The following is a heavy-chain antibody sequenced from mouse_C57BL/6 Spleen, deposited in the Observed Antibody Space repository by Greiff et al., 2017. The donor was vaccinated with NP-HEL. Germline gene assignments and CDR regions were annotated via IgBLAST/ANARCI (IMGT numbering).Heavy chain of an antibody. Sequence: VQLQQSGPELVKPGASVKISCKASGYAFSSSWMNWVKQRPGKGLEWIGRIYPGDGDTNYNGKFKGKATLTADKSSSTAYMQLSSLTSEDSAVYFCARKDGYDAMDYWGQGTSVTVSS. CDR1: GYAFSSSW. V-gene: IGHV1-82*01. CDR3: ARKDGYDAMDY. CDR2: IYPGDGDT. J-gene: IGHJ4*01. D-gene: IGHD2-2*01.